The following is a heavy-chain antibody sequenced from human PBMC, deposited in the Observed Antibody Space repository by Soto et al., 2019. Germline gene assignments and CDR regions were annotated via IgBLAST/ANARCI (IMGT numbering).Heavy chain of an antibody. CDR2: IIPIFGTA. D-gene: IGHD1-26*01. V-gene: IGHV1-69*13. CDR1: GGTFSSYA. CDR3: ARLVGATNDFDY. J-gene: IGHJ4*02. Sequence: SVKVSCKASGGTFSSYAISWVRQAPGQGLEWMGGIIPIFGTANYAQKFQGRVTITADESTSTAYMELSSLRSEDTAVYYCARLVGATNDFDYSGQGTLVTVSS.